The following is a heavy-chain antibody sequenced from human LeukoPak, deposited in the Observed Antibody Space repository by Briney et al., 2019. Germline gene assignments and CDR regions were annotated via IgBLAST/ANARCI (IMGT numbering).Heavy chain of an antibody. J-gene: IGHJ4*02. D-gene: IGHD2-15*01. Sequence: GGSLRLSCAASGFTFDDYGMSWVRQAPGKGLEWVSGINWNGGSTGYADSVKGRFTISRDNAKNSLYLQMNSLRAEDTALYYCARAGYCSGGSCYSGDYWGQGTLVTVSS. CDR3: ARAGYCSGGSCYSGDY. CDR2: INWNGGST. V-gene: IGHV3-20*04. CDR1: GFTFDDYG.